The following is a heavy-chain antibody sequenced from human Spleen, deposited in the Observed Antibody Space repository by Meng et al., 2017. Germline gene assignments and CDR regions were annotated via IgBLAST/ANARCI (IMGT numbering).Heavy chain of an antibody. J-gene: IGHJ4*02. CDR3: ARETLRGFDY. CDR2: ISSSSSYI. V-gene: IGHV3-21*01. Sequence: GESLKISCAASGFTFSSYSMNWVRQAPGKGLEWVSSISSSSSYIYYADSVKGRFTISRDNAKNSLYLQMNSLRGEDTAVYYCARETLRGFDYWGQGTLVTVSS. CDR1: GFTFSSYS. D-gene: IGHD3-3*01.